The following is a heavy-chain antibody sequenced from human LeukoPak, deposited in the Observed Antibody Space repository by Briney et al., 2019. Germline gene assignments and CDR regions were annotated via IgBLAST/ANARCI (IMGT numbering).Heavy chain of an antibody. Sequence: GGPLRLSCTASGLTLSNDGMNWLPEAPGVGLESLSYISGSGDSIYYADPVKGRFTISRDNARNSLYLQMSNLRAEDTAVYYCARDDYDGGGSYWGQGTLVTVSS. CDR3: ARDDYDGGGSY. J-gene: IGHJ4*02. D-gene: IGHD3-22*01. V-gene: IGHV3-48*04. CDR1: GLTLSNDG. CDR2: ISGSGDSI.